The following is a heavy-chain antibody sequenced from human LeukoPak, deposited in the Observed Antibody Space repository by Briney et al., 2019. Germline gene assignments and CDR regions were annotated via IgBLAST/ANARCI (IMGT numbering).Heavy chain of an antibody. V-gene: IGHV1-24*01. Sequence: GASVKVSCKVSGFTLTALSMHWVRQAPGKGLEWMGNFDPEDGEIIYAQKFRGRVTMTEDTSTDTAYMELSSLRSEDTAVYYCAVSQAVVTASDAFDIWGQGTLVTVSS. CDR1: GFTLTALS. CDR2: FDPEDGEI. CDR3: AVSQAVVTASDAFDI. D-gene: IGHD2-21*02. J-gene: IGHJ3*02.